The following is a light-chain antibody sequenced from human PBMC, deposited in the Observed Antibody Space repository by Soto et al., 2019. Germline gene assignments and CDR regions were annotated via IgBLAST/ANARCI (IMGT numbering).Light chain of an antibody. V-gene: IGLV2-14*01. CDR1: SSDVGGYNH. J-gene: IGLJ1*01. CDR3: SSYTSSSTLLYV. Sequence: ALTQPASVSGSPGQSITISCTGTSSDVGGYNHVSWYQQYPGKAPKVIIYELSNRPSGISNRFSGSKSGNTASLTISGLQAEDEADYYCSSYTSSSTLLYVFGTGTKLTVL. CDR2: ELS.